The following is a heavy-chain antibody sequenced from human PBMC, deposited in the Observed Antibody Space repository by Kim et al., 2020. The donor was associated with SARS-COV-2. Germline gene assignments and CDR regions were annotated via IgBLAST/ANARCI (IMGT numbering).Heavy chain of an antibody. D-gene: IGHD2-2*01. CDR3: ARQGAGRAAM. V-gene: IGHV4-34*01. J-gene: IGHJ4*02. Sequence: SETLSLTCAVYGGSFSGYYWSWIRQPPGKGLEWIGEINHSGSTNYNSSLKSRVTMSVDTSKNQFSLKLSSVTAADTAVYYCARQGAGRAAMWGQGTLVTVSS. CDR2: INHSGST. CDR1: GGSFSGYY.